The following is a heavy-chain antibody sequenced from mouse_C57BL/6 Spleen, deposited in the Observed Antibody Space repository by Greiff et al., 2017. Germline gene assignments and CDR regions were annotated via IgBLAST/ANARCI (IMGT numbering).Heavy chain of an antibody. J-gene: IGHJ1*03. D-gene: IGHD2-3*01. CDR1: GFTFSSYA. Sequence: EVQVVESGEGLVKPGGSLKLSCAASGFTFSSYAMSWVRQTPEKRLEWVAYISSGGDYIYYADTVEGRFTISRDNARNTLYLQMSSLKSEDTAMYYCTREGGYYEYFDVWGTGTTVTVSS. CDR3: TREGGYYEYFDV. V-gene: IGHV5-9-1*02. CDR2: ISSGGDYI.